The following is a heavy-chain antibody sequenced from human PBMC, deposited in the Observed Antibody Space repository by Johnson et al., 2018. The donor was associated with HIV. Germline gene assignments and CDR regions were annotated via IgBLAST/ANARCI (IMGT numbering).Heavy chain of an antibody. J-gene: IGHJ3*02. Sequence: VQLVESGGRVVRPGGSLRLSCAASGFTVSTYYMTWVRQASGKGLELVSLLYSSGKTYYADSVKGRFTISRDYSKNRLYLQMNSLRAEDTAVYYCAKPPFYAFDIWGQGTMVTVSS. D-gene: IGHD1-14*01. CDR1: GFTVSTYY. CDR2: LYSSGKT. V-gene: IGHV3-53*01. CDR3: AKPPFYAFDI.